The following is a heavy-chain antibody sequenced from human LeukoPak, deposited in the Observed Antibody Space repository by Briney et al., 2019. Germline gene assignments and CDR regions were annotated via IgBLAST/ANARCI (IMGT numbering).Heavy chain of an antibody. D-gene: IGHD2-15*01. J-gene: IGHJ6*03. CDR1: GFSFNDYG. Sequence: PGGSLRLSCAASGFSFNDYGMSWVRQAPGQGPEWVSGTTWNGGSTDYAASVKGRFTISRDNAKNSLYLRMNSLRDEDTALYYCARGGGSIRHSYYYYVDVWGKGTSVTVSS. CDR3: ARGGGSIRHSYYYYVDV. V-gene: IGHV3-20*04. CDR2: TTWNGGST.